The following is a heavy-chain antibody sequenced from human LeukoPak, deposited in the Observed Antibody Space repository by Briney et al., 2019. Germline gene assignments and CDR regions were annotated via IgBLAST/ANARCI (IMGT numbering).Heavy chain of an antibody. CDR2: IRYDGSNK. J-gene: IGHJ6*02. Sequence: GGSLRLSCAASGFTFSSYGMHWVRQAPGKGLEWVAFIRYDGSNKYYAGSVKGRFTISRDNSKNTLYLQMNSLRAEDTAVYYCAKAASYDILTGYYYYGMDVWGQGTTVTVSS. CDR3: AKAASYDILTGYYYYGMDV. CDR1: GFTFSSYG. V-gene: IGHV3-30*02. D-gene: IGHD3-9*01.